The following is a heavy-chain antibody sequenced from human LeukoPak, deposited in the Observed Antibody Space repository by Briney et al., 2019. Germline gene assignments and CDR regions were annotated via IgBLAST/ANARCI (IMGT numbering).Heavy chain of an antibody. V-gene: IGHV3-11*03. Sequence: PGGSLRLSCAASGLTFSDYYMSWIRPAAGKGLDWVSYISCKSSYKRYADSVKGRFTISRDNDKTVLYLQMNCLRVEDTALYFCARVCSRWYHGDYWGQGTLVSVSS. CDR3: ARVCSRWYHGDY. CDR2: ISCKSSYK. CDR1: GLTFSDYY. D-gene: IGHD4-23*01. J-gene: IGHJ4*02.